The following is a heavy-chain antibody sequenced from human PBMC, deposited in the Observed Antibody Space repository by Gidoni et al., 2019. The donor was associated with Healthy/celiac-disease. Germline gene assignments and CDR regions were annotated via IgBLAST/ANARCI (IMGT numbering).Heavy chain of an antibody. CDR1: GFTFSSYA. CDR3: ARSRSGDYVYYYYGMDV. V-gene: IGHV3-30-3*01. D-gene: IGHD4-17*01. J-gene: IGHJ6*02. CDR2: ISYDGSNK. Sequence: QVQLVESGGGVVQPGRSLRLSCAASGFTFSSYAMHWVRQAPGKGLEWVAVISYDGSNKYYADSVKGRFTISRDNSKNTLYLQMNSLRAEDTAVYYCARSRSGDYVYYYYGMDVWGQGTTVTVSS.